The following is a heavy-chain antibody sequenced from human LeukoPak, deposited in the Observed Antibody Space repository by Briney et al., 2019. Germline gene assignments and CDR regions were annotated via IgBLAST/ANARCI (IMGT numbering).Heavy chain of an antibody. V-gene: IGHV3-30*04. CDR3: ALSVVVPAAQGGYYYYYYIDV. Sequence: PGRSLRLSCAASGFTFSSYAMHWVRQAPGKGLEWVAVISYDGSNKYYADSVKGRFTISRDNSKNTLYLQMNSLRAEDTAVYYCALSVVVPAAQGGYYYYYYIDVWGKGTTVTVSS. D-gene: IGHD2-2*01. J-gene: IGHJ6*03. CDR2: ISYDGSNK. CDR1: GFTFSSYA.